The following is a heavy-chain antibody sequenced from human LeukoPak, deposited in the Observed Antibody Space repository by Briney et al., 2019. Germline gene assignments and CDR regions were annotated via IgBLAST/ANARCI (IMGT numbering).Heavy chain of an antibody. V-gene: IGHV1-69*01. Sequence: SVKVSCKASGGTFSSYAISWVRQAPGQGLERMGGIVPIFGTANYAQKFQGRVTITADESTSTAYMGLSSLRSEDTAVYYCARGQSTSSDFDYWGQGTLVTVSS. CDR3: ARGQSTSSDFDY. CDR1: GGTFSSYA. J-gene: IGHJ4*02. D-gene: IGHD5/OR15-5a*01. CDR2: IVPIFGTA.